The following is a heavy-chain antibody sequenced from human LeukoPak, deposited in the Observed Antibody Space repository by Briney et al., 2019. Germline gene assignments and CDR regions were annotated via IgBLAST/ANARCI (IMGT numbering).Heavy chain of an antibody. D-gene: IGHD1-7*01. CDR2: IYYSGST. J-gene: IGHJ4*02. CDR1: GASITSSAHY. V-gene: IGHV4-61*05. Sequence: PSETLSLTCTVSGASITSSAHYWGWIRQPPGKGLEWIGYIYYSGSTNYNPSLKCRVTISVDTSKNQFSLKLSSVTAADTAVYYCARTPNYDYWGQGTLVTVSS. CDR3: ARTPNYDY.